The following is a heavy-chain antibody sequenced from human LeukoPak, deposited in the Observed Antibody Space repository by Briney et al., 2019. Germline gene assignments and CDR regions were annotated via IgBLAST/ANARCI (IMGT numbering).Heavy chain of an antibody. CDR1: GFTFDDYG. CDR2: ISWNGGST. Sequence: GGSLRLSCAASGFTFDDYGMSWVRQAPGKGLEWVSFISWNGGSTGHADSVKGRFTISRDNAKNSLYLQMSSLRAEDTALYYCAREETRITMLRGVTYFEYWGQGTLVTVSS. J-gene: IGHJ4*02. D-gene: IGHD3-10*01. CDR3: AREETRITMLRGVTYFEY. V-gene: IGHV3-20*04.